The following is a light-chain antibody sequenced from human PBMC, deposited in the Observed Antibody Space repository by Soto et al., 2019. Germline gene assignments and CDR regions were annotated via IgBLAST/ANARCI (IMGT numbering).Light chain of an antibody. V-gene: IGKV1-39*01. CDR3: QQSYNMPGT. CDR1: QTISRY. CDR2: AAS. J-gene: IGKJ5*01. Sequence: DIQMTQSPSSLSASVGDRVTVTGGASQTISRYLNWYQHKPGKAPKLLIYAASTLQPGVPSRFSASGSATDFTLTISGLQPEDFGTYYCQQSYNMPGTFGQGTRLEI.